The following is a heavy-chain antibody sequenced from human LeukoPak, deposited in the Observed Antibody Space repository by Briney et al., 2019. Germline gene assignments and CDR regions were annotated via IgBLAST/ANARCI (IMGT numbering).Heavy chain of an antibody. CDR3: ASHTVPDY. J-gene: IGHJ4*02. Sequence: PGGSLRLSCAASGFTFSNYEMNWVRQAPGKGLEWISYISSSGRTIYYADSVKGRFTISRDNAKNSLYLQMNSLRAEDTAVYYCASHTVPDYWGRGTLVTVAS. CDR1: GFTFSNYE. D-gene: IGHD6-6*01. CDR2: ISSSGRTI. V-gene: IGHV3-48*03.